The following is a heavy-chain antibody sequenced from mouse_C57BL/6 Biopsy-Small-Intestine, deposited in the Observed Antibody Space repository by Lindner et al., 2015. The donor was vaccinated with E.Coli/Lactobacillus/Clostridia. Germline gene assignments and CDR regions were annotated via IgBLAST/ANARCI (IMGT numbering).Heavy chain of an antibody. CDR2: ISDGGSYT. CDR3: ARDGYYDYFYFDY. V-gene: IGHV5-4*01. Sequence: VQLQESGGGLVKPGGSLKLSCAASGFTFSSYAMSWVRQTPEKRLEWVATISDGGSYTYYPDNVKGRFTISRDNAKNNLYLQMSHLKSEDTAMYYCARDGYYDYFYFDYWGQGTTLTVSS. J-gene: IGHJ2*01. D-gene: IGHD2-4*01. CDR1: GFTFSSYA.